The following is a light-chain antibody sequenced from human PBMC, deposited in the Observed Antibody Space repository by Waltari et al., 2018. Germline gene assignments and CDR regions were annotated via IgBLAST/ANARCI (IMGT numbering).Light chain of an antibody. Sequence: EVVLTQSPGTRSLSPGERATLACRASQSVSSFLAWYQQKPGQAPRLLIYHASNRATGIPDRFSGSGSGTDFSLTISRLEPEDFAVYYCQNHERLPATFGQGTKVEI. CDR2: HAS. CDR1: QSVSSF. J-gene: IGKJ1*01. V-gene: IGKV3-20*01. CDR3: QNHERLPAT.